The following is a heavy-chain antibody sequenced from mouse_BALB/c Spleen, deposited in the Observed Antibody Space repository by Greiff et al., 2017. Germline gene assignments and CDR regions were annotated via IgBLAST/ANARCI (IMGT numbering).Heavy chain of an antibody. J-gene: IGHJ4*01. CDR1: GFTFSDYY. CDR3: AREGPYAMDY. V-gene: IGHV5-4*02. CDR2: ISDGGSYT. Sequence: EVHLVESGGGLVKPGGSLKLSCAASGFTFSDYYMYWVRQTPEKRLEWVATISDGGSYTYYPDSVKGRFTISRDNAKNNLYLQMSSLKSEDTAMYYCAREGPYAMDYWGQGTSVTVSS.